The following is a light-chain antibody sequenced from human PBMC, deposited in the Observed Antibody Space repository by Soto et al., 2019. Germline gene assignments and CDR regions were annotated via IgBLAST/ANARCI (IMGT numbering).Light chain of an antibody. CDR2: GAY. CDR1: QSVSSY. J-gene: IGKJ1*01. V-gene: IGKV3-11*01. Sequence: EIVLTQSPATLSLSPGERATLSCRASQSVSSYLAWYQQKPGQAPRLLMCGAYSRATGIPDRFSGSGSGTDFTLTISGLEPEDFAVYYCQHFENSLWTFGQGTKVDIK. CDR3: QHFENSLWT.